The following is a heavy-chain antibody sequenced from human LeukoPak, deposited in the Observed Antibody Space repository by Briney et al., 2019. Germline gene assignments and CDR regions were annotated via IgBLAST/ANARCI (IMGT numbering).Heavy chain of an antibody. CDR2: INSDGSST. CDR1: GFTFSSYW. J-gene: IGHJ6*02. CDR3: ARGAVTTMYYYYGMDV. D-gene: IGHD4-17*01. Sequence: PGGSLRLSCAASGFTFSSYWMHWVRQAPGKGLVWVSRINSDGSSTSYVDSVKGRFTISRDNAKNTLYLQMNSLRAEDTAVYYCARGAVTTMYYYYGMDVWGQGTTVTVSS. V-gene: IGHV3-74*01.